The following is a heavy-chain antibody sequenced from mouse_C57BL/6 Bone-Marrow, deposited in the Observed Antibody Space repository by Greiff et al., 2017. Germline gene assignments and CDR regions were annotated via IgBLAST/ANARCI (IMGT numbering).Heavy chain of an antibody. CDR1: GFSLSTFGMG. V-gene: IGHV8-8*01. CDR2: IWWDDDK. J-gene: IGHJ3*01. D-gene: IGHD2-1*01. Sequence: QVTLKESGPGILQPSQTLSLTCSFSGFSLSTFGMGVGWIRQPSGKGLEWLAHIWWDDDKYYNQALKSRLLISNDTSKNQVFHKIAHVDTADTATYYCARGYGNYGAYWGQGTLVTVSA. CDR3: ARGYGNYGAY.